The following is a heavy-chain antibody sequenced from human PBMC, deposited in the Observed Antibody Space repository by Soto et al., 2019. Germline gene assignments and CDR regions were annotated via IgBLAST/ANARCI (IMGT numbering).Heavy chain of an antibody. V-gene: IGHV4-31*03. Sequence: SETLSLTCTVSGGSISSGGHYWNWTRQHPGKGLEWIGYIHYTGKTYYNPSLKSRVTISVDTSKNQFSLRLSSVTAADTAVYYCARYFSINGSSTSGYRPPSYYYYGMDVWGKGTTVPVPS. J-gene: IGHJ6*04. CDR1: GGSISSGGHY. D-gene: IGHD2-2*02. CDR2: IHYTGKT. CDR3: ARYFSINGSSTSGYRPPSYYYYGMDV.